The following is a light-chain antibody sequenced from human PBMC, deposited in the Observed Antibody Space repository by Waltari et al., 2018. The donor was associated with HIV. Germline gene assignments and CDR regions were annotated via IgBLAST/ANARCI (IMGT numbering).Light chain of an antibody. CDR3: QQYVSSPYT. Sequence: ENVLTQSRATLSVSPGGRDTLSCRASQSIASSPLAWYQQKPGQAPRLLIYGASNRATGIPDRFSGSGSGTDFTLTITRLEPEDFAVYFCQQYVSSPYTFGQVTKLEIK. J-gene: IGKJ2*01. CDR2: GAS. V-gene: IGKV3-20*01. CDR1: QSIASSP.